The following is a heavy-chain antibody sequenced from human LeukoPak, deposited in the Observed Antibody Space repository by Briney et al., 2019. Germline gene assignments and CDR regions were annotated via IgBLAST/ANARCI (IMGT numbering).Heavy chain of an antibody. CDR1: GYTFTSYG. Sequence: ASVKVSCKASGYTFTSYGISWVRQAPGQGLEWMGWINPNSGGTNYAQKFQGRVTMTRDTSISTAYMELSRLRSDDTAVHYCARDPVGTWFGELPFDYRGQGTLVTVSS. J-gene: IGHJ4*02. CDR2: INPNSGGT. D-gene: IGHD3-10*01. V-gene: IGHV1-2*02. CDR3: ARDPVGTWFGELPFDY.